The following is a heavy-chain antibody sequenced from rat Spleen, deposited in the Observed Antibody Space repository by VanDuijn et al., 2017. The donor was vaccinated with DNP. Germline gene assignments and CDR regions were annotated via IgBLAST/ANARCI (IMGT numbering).Heavy chain of an antibody. CDR1: GFTFSDHN. J-gene: IGHJ4*01. CDR2: ISFDGRST. CDR3: ARHDYDRPNDFYGMDV. Sequence: EVQLVESGGDLVQPGRSLKLSCVASGFTFSDHNMAWVRQAPKKGLEWVATISFDGRSTFYRDSVRGRVTISRENAKSVLFLEMGSLRSEDTATYYCARHDYDRPNDFYGMDVWGQGTSVTVSS. V-gene: IGHV5-7*01. D-gene: IGHD1-12*01.